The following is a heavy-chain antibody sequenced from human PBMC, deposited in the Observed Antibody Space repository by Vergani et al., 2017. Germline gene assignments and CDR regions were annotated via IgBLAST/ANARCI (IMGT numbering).Heavy chain of an antibody. J-gene: IGHJ4*02. CDR3: AKPMEGGTYDFDY. Sequence: EVQLVESGGGLVQPGGSLRLSCAASGFTFSSYSMNWVRQAPGKGLEWVSYISSSSSTIYYADSVKGRFTISRDNAKNSLYLQMNSLRAEDTAVYYCAKPMEGGTYDFDYSSQGTLVTVSS. CDR2: ISSSSSTI. V-gene: IGHV3-48*01. D-gene: IGHD1-1*01. CDR1: GFTFSSYS.